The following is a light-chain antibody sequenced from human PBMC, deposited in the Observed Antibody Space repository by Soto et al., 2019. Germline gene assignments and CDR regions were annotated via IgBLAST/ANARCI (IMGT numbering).Light chain of an antibody. CDR3: QQRSSWPLT. V-gene: IGKV3-11*01. CDR2: DTS. J-gene: IGKJ4*01. CDR1: QSVRSY. Sequence: EIVLTQSPGALSLSPGERATLSCRASQSVRSYLAWYQQKPGQAPRLLIYDTSNRATGIPARFSGSGSGTDFTLTISSLETEDFAVYYCQQRSSWPLTFGGGTKVEIK.